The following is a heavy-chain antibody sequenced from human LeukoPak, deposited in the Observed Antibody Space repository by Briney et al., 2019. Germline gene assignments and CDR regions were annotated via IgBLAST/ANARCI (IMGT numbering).Heavy chain of an antibody. J-gene: IGHJ3*02. D-gene: IGHD3-10*01. Sequence: GGSLRLSCAASGFTFSSYSMNWVRQAPGKGLEWVPSISSISSYIYYADSVKGRSTISRDNAKNSLYLQMNSLRAEDTAVYYCARDRTILWFGELLYHDAFDIWGQGTMVTVSS. CDR1: GFTFSSYS. CDR2: ISSISSYI. V-gene: IGHV3-21*01. CDR3: ARDRTILWFGELLYHDAFDI.